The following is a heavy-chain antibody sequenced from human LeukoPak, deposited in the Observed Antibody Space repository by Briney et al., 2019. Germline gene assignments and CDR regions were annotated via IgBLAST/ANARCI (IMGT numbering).Heavy chain of an antibody. Sequence: ASVKVSCKTSGYTFTTYYMHWVRQAPGQGLEWMGWINPNSGGTNYAQKFQGRVTMTRDTSISTAYMELSRLRSDDTAVYYCARDLGDIAAADYWGQGTLVTVSS. D-gene: IGHD6-25*01. J-gene: IGHJ4*02. CDR2: INPNSGGT. V-gene: IGHV1-2*02. CDR3: ARDLGDIAAADY. CDR1: GYTFTTYY.